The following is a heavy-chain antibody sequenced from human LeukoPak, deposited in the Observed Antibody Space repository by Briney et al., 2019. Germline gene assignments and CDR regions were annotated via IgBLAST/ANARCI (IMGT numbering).Heavy chain of an antibody. CDR3: ARLQPSPDIWSGFGSGSVLYM. V-gene: IGHV1-18*01. CDR1: GYTFSNYG. CDR2: INAYNGNT. D-gene: IGHD3-3*01. J-gene: IGHJ3*01. Sequence: ASVKVSFMSSGYTFSNYGMSWVRQAPGQGLEWMGWINAYNGNTNYAQKVQGRVTMTTETSTSTTYMELRSLRSDDTAVYYCARLQPSPDIWSGFGSGSVLYMGGQETMVTVSS.